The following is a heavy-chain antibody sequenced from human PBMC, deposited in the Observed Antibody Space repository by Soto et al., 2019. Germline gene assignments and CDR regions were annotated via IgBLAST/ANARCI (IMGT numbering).Heavy chain of an antibody. D-gene: IGHD4-17*01. CDR1: GGTFSSYA. V-gene: IGHV1-69*13. CDR2: IIPIFGTA. CDR3: ARDYGGNLSYYYYGMDV. Sequence: ASVKVSCKASGGTFSSYAISWVRQAPGQGLEWMGGIIPIFGTANYAQKFQGRVTITADESTSTAYMELSSLRSEDTAVYYCARDYGGNLSYYYYGMDVWGQGTTVTVSS. J-gene: IGHJ6*02.